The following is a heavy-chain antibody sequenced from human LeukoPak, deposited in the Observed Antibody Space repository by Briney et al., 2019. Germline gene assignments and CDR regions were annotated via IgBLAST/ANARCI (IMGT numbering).Heavy chain of an antibody. CDR1: GVSISSGSNY. V-gene: IGHV4-39*07. J-gene: IGHJ3*02. Sequence: SETLSLTCSVSGVSISSGSNYCGWIRQPPGRTLEWIGSIYSSGSTHYNPPLKSRVIILIDTAKNHFSLNLSSVTAADTAVYYCARSDGYGLVGIWGQGTMVTVSS. CDR3: ARSDGYGLVGI. D-gene: IGHD3-10*01. CDR2: IYSSGST.